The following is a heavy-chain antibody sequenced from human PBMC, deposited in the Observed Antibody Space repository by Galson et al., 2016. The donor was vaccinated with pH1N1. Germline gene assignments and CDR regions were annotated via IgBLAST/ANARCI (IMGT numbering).Heavy chain of an antibody. Sequence: SLRLSCAASGFTFSSYAMRWVRQAPGKGLEWVSHISGSGISTYYADSVKGRFTISRDNSKNTMYLQMNSLRAEDTAIYYCAKDFVRAVLIPESGINDYCGQGTLVTVSS. V-gene: IGHV3-23*01. D-gene: IGHD6-13*01. CDR2: ISGSGIST. CDR1: GFTFSSYA. J-gene: IGHJ4*02. CDR3: AKDFVRAVLIPESGINDY.